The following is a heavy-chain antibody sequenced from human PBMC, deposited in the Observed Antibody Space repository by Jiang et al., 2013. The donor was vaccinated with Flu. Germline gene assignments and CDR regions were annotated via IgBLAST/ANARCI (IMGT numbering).Heavy chain of an antibody. CDR2: INHSGST. Sequence: LLKPSETLSLTCAVYGGSFSGYYWSWIRQPPGKGLEWIGEINHSGSTNYNPSLKSRVTISVDTSKNQFSLKLSSVTAADTAVYYCARGRAGTAKVARRGMDVWGQGTTVTVSS. CDR1: GGSFSGYY. J-gene: IGHJ6*02. D-gene: IGHD6-19*01. CDR3: ARGRAGTAKVARRGMDV. V-gene: IGHV4-34*01.